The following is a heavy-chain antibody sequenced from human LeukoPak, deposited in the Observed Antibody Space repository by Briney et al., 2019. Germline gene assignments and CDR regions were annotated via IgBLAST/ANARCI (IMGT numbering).Heavy chain of an antibody. V-gene: IGHV3-30*02. CDR3: AKGVVATTLYYYYYYMDV. D-gene: IGHD5-12*01. CDR1: GFTFTSYA. Sequence: PGGSLRLSCAASGFTFTSYAMHWVRQAPGKGLEWVSFIRCDGSNKYYADSVKGRFTISRDNSKNTLYLQMNSLRAEDTAVYYCAKGVVATTLYYYYYYMDVWGKGTTVTISS. J-gene: IGHJ6*03. CDR2: IRCDGSNK.